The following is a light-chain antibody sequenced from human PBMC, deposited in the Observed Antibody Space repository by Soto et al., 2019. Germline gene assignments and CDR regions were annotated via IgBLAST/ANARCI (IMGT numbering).Light chain of an antibody. CDR3: YQRHNTPYT. Sequence: DIQMTHSPSSLSASVGDRVTSTCRVSQSVNTYLNWYQKRQGKAPKLLIYAATSLQSGVPPRFRGSGSGTDFNLTISGLQPEDFATYYCYQRHNTPYTFGLGTMLEVK. J-gene: IGKJ2*01. CDR1: QSVNTY. CDR2: AAT. V-gene: IGKV1-39*01.